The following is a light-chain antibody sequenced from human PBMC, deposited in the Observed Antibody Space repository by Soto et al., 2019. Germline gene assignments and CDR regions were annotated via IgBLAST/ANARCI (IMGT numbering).Light chain of an antibody. J-gene: IGKJ5*01. CDR3: QQYNNWPPPIT. CDR2: GAS. CDR1: QSVGSN. V-gene: IGKV3-15*01. Sequence: EIVMTQSPATLSVSPGERATLSCRASQSVGSNLAWYQQKPGQPPRLLIYGASTRATDIPARFSGSGSGTESTLTIGSLQSEDFAVYYCQQYNNWPPPITFGQGTRLEIK.